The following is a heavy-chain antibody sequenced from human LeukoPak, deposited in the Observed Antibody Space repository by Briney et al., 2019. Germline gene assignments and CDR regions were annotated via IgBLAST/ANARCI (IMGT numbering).Heavy chain of an antibody. D-gene: IGHD3-10*01. J-gene: IGHJ5*02. CDR3: ARDRYSRSGSYFSWFDP. Sequence: GGSLRLSCAASGFTFSDYYMSWIRQAPGKGLEWVSYITDSGTTYFADSAKGRFTISRDNAKNSLYLQMNNLRVDDTAIYYCARDRYSRSGSYFSWFDPWGQGTLVTVSS. V-gene: IGHV3-11*01. CDR2: ITDSGTT. CDR1: GFTFSDYY.